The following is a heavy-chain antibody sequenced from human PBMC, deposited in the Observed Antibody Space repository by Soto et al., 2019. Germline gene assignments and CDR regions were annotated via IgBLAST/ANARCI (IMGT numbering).Heavy chain of an antibody. CDR1: GGTFSSYA. CDR2: IIPIFGTA. CDR3: ARCGRITIFGVVITSGSNYYYYYGMDV. D-gene: IGHD3-3*01. J-gene: IGHJ6*02. Sequence: QVQLVQSGAEVKKPGSSVKVSCKASGGTFSSYAISWVRQAPGQGLEWMGGIIPIFGTANYAQKFQGRVTITADESTSTDYMELSSLRSEDTAVYYCARCGRITIFGVVITSGSNYYYYYGMDVWGQGTTVTVSS. V-gene: IGHV1-69*01.